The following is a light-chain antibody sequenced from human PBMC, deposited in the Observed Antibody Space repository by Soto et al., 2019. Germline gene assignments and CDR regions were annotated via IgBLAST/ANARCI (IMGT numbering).Light chain of an antibody. J-gene: IGKJ1*01. V-gene: IGKV1-5*01. CDR3: QQYNAYSRT. Sequence: IQMTQSPSSLSASVGDRVTITCRASQSISDSLAWYQQKPGKAPDLLISDASSLERGVPSRFSGSGSGTEFTLTISSMQPDDFATYYCQQYNAYSRTLGRGTKVDIK. CDR2: DAS. CDR1: QSISDS.